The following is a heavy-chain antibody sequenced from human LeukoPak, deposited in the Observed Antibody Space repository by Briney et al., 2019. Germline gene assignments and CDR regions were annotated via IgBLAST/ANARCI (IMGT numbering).Heavy chain of an antibody. CDR2: INSDGSST. CDR1: GFTFSSYW. J-gene: IGHJ6*02. V-gene: IGHV3-74*01. Sequence: GGSLRLSCAASGFTFSSYWMHWVRQAPGKGLVWVSRINSDGSSTSYADSVKGRFTISRDNAKNSLYLQMNSLRAEDTAVYYCARQARGYDGHYYYGMDVWGQGTTVTVSS. D-gene: IGHD5-12*01. CDR3: ARQARGYDGHYYYGMDV.